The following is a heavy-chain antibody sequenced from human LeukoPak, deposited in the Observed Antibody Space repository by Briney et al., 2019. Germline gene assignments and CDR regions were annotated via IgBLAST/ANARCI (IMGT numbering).Heavy chain of an antibody. J-gene: IGHJ4*02. CDR2: ISYDGSNK. D-gene: IGHD3-10*01. CDR1: GFTFSSYA. Sequence: GGSLRPSCAASGFTFSSYAMHWVRQAPGKGLEWVAVISYDGSNKYYADSVKGRFTISRDNSKNTLYLQMNSLRAEDTAVYYCARGDDYYGSGSYYNVFDYWGQGTLVTVSS. CDR3: ARGDDYYGSGSYYNVFDY. V-gene: IGHV3-30-3*01.